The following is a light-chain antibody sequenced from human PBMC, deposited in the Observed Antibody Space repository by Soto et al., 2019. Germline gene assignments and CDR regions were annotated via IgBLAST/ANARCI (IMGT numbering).Light chain of an antibody. J-gene: IGKJ1*01. CDR1: QGVSSY. CDR2: DAS. Sequence: EIVLTQSPATLSLSPGERATLSCRASQGVSSYLAWYQQKPGHAPRLLIYDASNRATGIPARFSGSGSGTDFTLTISRLEPEDFAVYICQHYVYPQWTFGPGTKVEIK. CDR3: QHYVYPQWT. V-gene: IGKV3-11*01.